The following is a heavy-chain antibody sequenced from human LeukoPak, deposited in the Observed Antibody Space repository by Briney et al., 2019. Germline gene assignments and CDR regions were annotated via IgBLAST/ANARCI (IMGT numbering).Heavy chain of an antibody. V-gene: IGHV3-48*01. CDR3: AMKAVPRPRLYDAFDF. CDR1: GFTFSSYN. CDR2: ISSSSNTI. D-gene: IGHD2-2*02. Sequence: GGSLRLSCAASGFTFSSYNMNWVRQAPGKGPEWVSYISSSSNTIYYADSVKGRFTISRDNSKNTLYLQMNSLRADDTAVYYCAMKAVPRPRLYDAFDFWGQGTVVTVSS. J-gene: IGHJ3*01.